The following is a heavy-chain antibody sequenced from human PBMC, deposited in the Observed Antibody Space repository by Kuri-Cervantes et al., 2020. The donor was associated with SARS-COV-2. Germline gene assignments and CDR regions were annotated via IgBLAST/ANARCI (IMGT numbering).Heavy chain of an antibody. CDR3: AREGAVRSAQYYGDYGMDV. Sequence: GESLKISCAASGFTFSGHWIHWVRQAPGKGLVWVSRINPDGSYTNNADSVEGRFALSRDNAKNMLFLQMNSLRAEDTAVYYCAREGAVRSAQYYGDYGMDVWGQGTTVTVSS. V-gene: IGHV3-74*01. CDR1: GFTFSGHW. D-gene: IGHD3-3*01. CDR2: INPDGSYT. J-gene: IGHJ6*02.